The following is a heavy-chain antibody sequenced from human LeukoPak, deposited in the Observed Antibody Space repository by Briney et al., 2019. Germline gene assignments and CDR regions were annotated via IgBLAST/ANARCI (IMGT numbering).Heavy chain of an antibody. CDR2: VSSSGTKI. V-gene: IGHV3-21*01. CDR3: TRELLSLQQGLDY. J-gene: IGHJ4*02. Sequence: GASLRLSCEASGFSYSRHAMNWVSQAPGKGLEWVSSVSSSGTKIFYADSVRGRFTVSRDNAGNSLSLQMDSLRVEDTAVYYCTRELLSLQQGLDYWGQGTLVTVSS. D-gene: IGHD2/OR15-2a*01. CDR1: GFSYSRHA.